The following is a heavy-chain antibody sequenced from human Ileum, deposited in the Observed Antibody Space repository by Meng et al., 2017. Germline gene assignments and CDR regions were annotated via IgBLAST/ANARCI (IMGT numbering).Heavy chain of an antibody. D-gene: IGHD3-10*01. CDR1: GFNVSSQS. CDR2: TTDWNGKA. Sequence: VQLVESGGGVVQPGTSLRLSCAASGFNVSSQSMSWVRQAPGKGLEWVSVTTDWNGKAYYADSVKGRFTISRDNSKNTLYLQMNSLRVDDTAVYYCVNRAWLESWGQGTLVTVSS. J-gene: IGHJ5*01. V-gene: IGHV3-23*04. CDR3: VNRAWLES.